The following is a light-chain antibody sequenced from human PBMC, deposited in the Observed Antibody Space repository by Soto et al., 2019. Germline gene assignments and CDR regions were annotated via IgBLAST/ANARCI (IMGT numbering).Light chain of an antibody. J-gene: IGKJ1*01. V-gene: IGKV1-9*01. Sequence: DIQLTQSPSFLSASVGDRVTITCRASQGISSYLAWYQQKPWKATKLLIYAASTLQSGVPSRFSGSGSGTEFTLTISSLQPEDFATYYCQQLNSYLWTFGQGNKVEIK. CDR3: QQLNSYLWT. CDR1: QGISSY. CDR2: AAS.